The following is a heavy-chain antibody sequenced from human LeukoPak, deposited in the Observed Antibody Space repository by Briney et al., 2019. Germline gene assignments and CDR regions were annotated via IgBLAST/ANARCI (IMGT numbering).Heavy chain of an antibody. D-gene: IGHD1-1*01. J-gene: IGHJ3*02. V-gene: IGHV1-18*01. CDR3: ARATRDWKRGDAFDI. Sequence: ASVKVSCKASGYTFTNYGVNWVRQAPGQGLEWMGWISTYNGNTNSAQRLQGRVTMTTDTSTSTAYMELRSLRSEDTAVYYCARATRDWKRGDAFDIWGQGTMVTVSS. CDR1: GYTFTNYG. CDR2: ISTYNGNT.